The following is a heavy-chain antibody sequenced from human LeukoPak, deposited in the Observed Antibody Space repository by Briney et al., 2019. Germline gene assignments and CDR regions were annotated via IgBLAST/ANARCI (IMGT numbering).Heavy chain of an antibody. D-gene: IGHD3-10*01. CDR1: GFTFSSYW. CDR2: IKQDGSEK. Sequence: GGSLRLSCAASGFTFSSYWMSWVRQAPGKGLEWVANIKQDGSEKYYVDSVKGRFTISRDNAKNSLYLQMNSLRAEDTAVYYCARGGAPAYYGSDSLQHWGQGTPVTVSS. J-gene: IGHJ1*01. CDR3: ARGGAPAYYGSDSLQH. V-gene: IGHV3-7*01.